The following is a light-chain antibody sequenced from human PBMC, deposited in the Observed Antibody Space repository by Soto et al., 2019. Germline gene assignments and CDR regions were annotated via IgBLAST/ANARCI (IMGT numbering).Light chain of an antibody. CDR3: HQYGRSPQT. J-gene: IGKJ1*01. V-gene: IGKV3-15*01. Sequence: VMTQSPATLSVSPGERATLSCRASQSVGSSLAWYQQKPGQAPRLLIYGASTRATGIPARFSGSGSGTEFTLTISSLQSEDFAVYSCHQYGRSPQTFGQGTKVAIK. CDR1: QSVGSS. CDR2: GAS.